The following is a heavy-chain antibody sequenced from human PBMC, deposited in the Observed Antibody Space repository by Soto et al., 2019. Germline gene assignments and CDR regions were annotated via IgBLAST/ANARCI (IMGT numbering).Heavy chain of an antibody. V-gene: IGHV1-69*02. CDR3: ARSPPGGIAARPPIDWFDP. CDR2: IIPILGIA. D-gene: IGHD6-6*01. CDR1: GGTFSSYT. J-gene: IGHJ5*02. Sequence: ASVKVSCKASGGTFSSYTISWVRQAPGQGLEWMGRIIPILGIANYAQKFQGRVTITADKSTSTAYMELSSLRSEDMAVYYCARSPPGGIAARPPIDWFDPWGQGTLVTVSS.